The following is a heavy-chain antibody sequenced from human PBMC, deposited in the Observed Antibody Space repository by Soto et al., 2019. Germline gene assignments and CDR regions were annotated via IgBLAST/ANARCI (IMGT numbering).Heavy chain of an antibody. CDR2: INAGNGNT. CDR1: GYTFTSYA. CDR3: ASEWREDYYYYYGMDV. D-gene: IGHD1-26*01. J-gene: IGHJ6*02. Sequence: QVQLVQSGAEVKKPGASVKVSCKASGYTFTSYAMHWVRQAPGQRLEWMGWINAGNGNTKYSQKFQGRVTITRDTSASTAYMELSSLRSEDTAVYYCASEWREDYYYYYGMDVWGQGTTVTVSS. V-gene: IGHV1-3*01.